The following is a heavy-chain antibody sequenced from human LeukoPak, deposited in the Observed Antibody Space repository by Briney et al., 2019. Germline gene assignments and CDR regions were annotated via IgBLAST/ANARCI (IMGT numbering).Heavy chain of an antibody. CDR3: ARDRDYYDSSGYKSNAFDI. CDR1: GGSIRSSYYY. D-gene: IGHD3-22*01. Sequence: SETLSLTCTVSGGSIRSSYYYWGWIRQPPGKGLEWIGYIYHSGSTYYNPSLKSRVTISVDRSKNQFSLKLSSVTAADTAVYYCARDRDYYDSSGYKSNAFDIWGQGTMVTVSS. V-gene: IGHV4-30-2*01. CDR2: IYHSGST. J-gene: IGHJ3*02.